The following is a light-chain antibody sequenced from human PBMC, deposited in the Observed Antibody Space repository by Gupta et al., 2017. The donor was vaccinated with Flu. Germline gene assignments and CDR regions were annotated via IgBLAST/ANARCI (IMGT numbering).Light chain of an antibody. CDR3: QQYDTYPLT. CDR1: QGVNTW. V-gene: IGKV1D-16*01. Sequence: PSSLSASMGDSVTITCRASQGVNTWLAWYQQKPGEAPKSLIYAASNLQSGVPSRFTGSGSGTEFSLTINNLQPEDSATYYCQQYDTYPLTFGHGTRLEI. J-gene: IGKJ2*01. CDR2: AAS.